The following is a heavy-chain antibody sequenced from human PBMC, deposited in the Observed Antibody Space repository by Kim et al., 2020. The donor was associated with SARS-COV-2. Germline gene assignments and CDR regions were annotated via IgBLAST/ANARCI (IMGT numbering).Heavy chain of an antibody. D-gene: IGHD6-13*01. CDR2: IIHIFGTA. V-gene: IGHV1-69*13. J-gene: IGHJ5*02. Sequence: SVKVSCKASGGTFSSYAISWVRQAPGQGLEWMGGIIHIFGTANYAQKFQGRVTITADESTSTAYMELSSLRSEDTAVYYCARGGQQLTLKGFDPWGQGTLVTVSS. CDR1: GGTFSSYA. CDR3: ARGGQQLTLKGFDP.